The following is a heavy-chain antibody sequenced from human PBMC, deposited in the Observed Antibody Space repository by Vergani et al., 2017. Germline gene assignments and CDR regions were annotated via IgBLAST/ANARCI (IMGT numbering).Heavy chain of an antibody. CDR2: INPNSGGT. Sequence: QVQLVQSGAEVKKPGASVKVSCKASGYTFTGYYMHWVRQAPGRGLEWMGWINPNSGGTNYAQKFQGRVTMTRDTSISTAYMELSRLRSDDTAVYYCARDGHSGSYRIGGVDYWGQGTLVTVSS. CDR3: ARDGHSGSYRIGGVDY. D-gene: IGHD1-26*01. J-gene: IGHJ4*02. V-gene: IGHV1-2*02. CDR1: GYTFTGYY.